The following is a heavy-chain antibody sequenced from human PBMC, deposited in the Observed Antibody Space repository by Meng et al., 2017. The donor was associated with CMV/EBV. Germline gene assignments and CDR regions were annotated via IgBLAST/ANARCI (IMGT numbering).Heavy chain of an antibody. D-gene: IGHD3-16*01. V-gene: IGHV3-30*02. CDR1: GFTFSSYG. CDR3: ARDWESADTHYYYGMDV. Sequence: GESLKISCAASGFTFSSYGMHWVRQAPGKGLEWVTFTRYDGINKSYADSVKGRFTISRDNSRNTLYLQMNSLRAEDTAIYYCARDWESADTHYYYGMDVWGQGTTVTVSS. J-gene: IGHJ6*02. CDR2: TRYDGINK.